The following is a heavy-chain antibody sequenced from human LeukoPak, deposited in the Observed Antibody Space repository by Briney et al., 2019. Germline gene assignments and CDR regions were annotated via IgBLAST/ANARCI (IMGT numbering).Heavy chain of an antibody. J-gene: IGHJ5*02. V-gene: IGHV1-18*01. CDR3: ARDAEVAEAHVLRFLEWLSTRENWFDP. D-gene: IGHD3-3*01. CDR1: GYTFTSCG. Sequence: ASVKVSCKASGYTFTSCGISWVRQAPGQGLEWMGWISAYNGNTNYAQKLHGRVTMTTDTSTSTAYMELRSLRSDDTAVYYCARDAEVAEAHVLRFLEWLSTRENWFDPWGQGTLVTVSS. CDR2: ISAYNGNT.